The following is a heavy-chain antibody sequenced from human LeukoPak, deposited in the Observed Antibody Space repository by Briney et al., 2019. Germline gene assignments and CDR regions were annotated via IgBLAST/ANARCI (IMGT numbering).Heavy chain of an antibody. V-gene: IGHV4-34*01. CDR2: INHSGST. J-gene: IGHJ1*01. Sequence: SETLSLTCAVYGGSFSGYYWSWIRQPPGKGLEWIGEINHSGSTNYNPSLKSRVTIPVDTSKNQFSLKLSSVTAADTAVYYCARGPTYYYDSSGYSFFFQHWGQGTLVTVSP. CDR1: GGSFSGYY. D-gene: IGHD3-22*01. CDR3: ARGPTYYYDSSGYSFFFQH.